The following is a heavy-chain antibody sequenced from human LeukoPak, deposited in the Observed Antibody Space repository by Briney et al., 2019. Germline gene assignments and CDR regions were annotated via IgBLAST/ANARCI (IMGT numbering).Heavy chain of an antibody. CDR2: IIPIFGTA. V-gene: IGHV1-69*05. Sequence: GASVKVSCKASGGTFSSYAIRWVRQAPGQGLEWMGGIIPIFGTANYAQKFQGRVTITTDESTSTAYMGLSSLRSEDTAVYYCASWNSSSWYTDCFDPWGQGTLVTVSS. CDR3: ASWNSSSWYTDCFDP. CDR1: GGTFSSYA. D-gene: IGHD6-13*01. J-gene: IGHJ5*02.